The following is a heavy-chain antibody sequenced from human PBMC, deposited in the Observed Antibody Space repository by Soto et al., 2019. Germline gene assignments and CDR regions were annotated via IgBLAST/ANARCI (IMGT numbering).Heavy chain of an antibody. J-gene: IGHJ3*02. CDR1: GFTFSSYG. D-gene: IGHD4-17*01. CDR3: ARDRGDYVSAFDI. Sequence: PGGSLRLSCAASGFTFSSYGMHWVRQAPGKGLEWVAVIWYDGSNKYYADSVKGRFTISRDNSKNTLYLQMNSLRAEDTAVYYCARDRGDYVSAFDIWGKGTMVTVSS. CDR2: IWYDGSNK. V-gene: IGHV3-33*01.